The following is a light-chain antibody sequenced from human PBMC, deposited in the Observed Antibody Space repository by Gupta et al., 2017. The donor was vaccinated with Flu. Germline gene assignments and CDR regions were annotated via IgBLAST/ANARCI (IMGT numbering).Light chain of an antibody. J-gene: IGLJ3*02. CDR2: TNK. CDR3: ASWDDSLNGGV. CDR1: SSNIGSHT. Sequence: SSSNIGSHTVNWYQQLPRTAPKLLIYTNKQRPSGVPDRFSGSKSDTSASLAISGLQSEDDADYYCASWDDSLNGGVFGGGTKLTVL. V-gene: IGLV1-44*01.